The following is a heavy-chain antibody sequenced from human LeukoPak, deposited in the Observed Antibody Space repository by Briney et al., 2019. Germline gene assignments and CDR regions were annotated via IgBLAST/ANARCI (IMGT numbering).Heavy chain of an antibody. D-gene: IGHD1-20*01. J-gene: IGHJ3*02. CDR2: ISSSSSYI. CDR1: GFTFSSYS. Sequence: PGGSLRLSCAASGFTFSSYSMNWVRQAPGKGLEWVSSISSSSSYIYYADSVKGRFTISRDNAKNSLYLQMNSLRAEDTAVYYCARGITGTAYAFDIWGQGTMVTVSS. CDR3: ARGITGTAYAFDI. V-gene: IGHV3-21*01.